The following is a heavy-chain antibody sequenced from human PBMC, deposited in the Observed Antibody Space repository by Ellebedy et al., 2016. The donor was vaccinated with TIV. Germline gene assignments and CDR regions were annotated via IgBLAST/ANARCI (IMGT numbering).Heavy chain of an antibody. CDR2: ISSSSSYI. CDR1: GFTFSSYS. D-gene: IGHD3-3*01. V-gene: IGHV3-21*01. CDR3: AREPDDTIFGVVIRNRAIDY. J-gene: IGHJ4*02. Sequence: GGSLRLSXAASGFTFSSYSMNWVRQAPGKGLEWVSSISSSSSYIYYADSVKGRFTISRDNAKNSLYLQMNSLRAEDTAVYYCAREPDDTIFGVVIRNRAIDYWGQGTLVTVSS.